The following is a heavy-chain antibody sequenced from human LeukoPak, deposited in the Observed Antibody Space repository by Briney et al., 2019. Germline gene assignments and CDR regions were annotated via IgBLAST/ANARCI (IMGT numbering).Heavy chain of an antibody. V-gene: IGHV3-30-3*01. CDR2: ISYDGSNK. J-gene: IGHJ5*02. CDR1: GFTFSSYA. CDR3: ARSVGNLLTRYYDFWSGYYWYNWFDP. Sequence: GGSLRLSCAASGFTFSSYAMHWVRQAPGKGLEWVAVISYDGSNKYYADSVKGRFTISRDNSKNTLYLQMNSLRAEDTAVYYCARSVGNLLTRYYDFWSGYYWYNWFDPWGQGTLVTVSS. D-gene: IGHD3-3*01.